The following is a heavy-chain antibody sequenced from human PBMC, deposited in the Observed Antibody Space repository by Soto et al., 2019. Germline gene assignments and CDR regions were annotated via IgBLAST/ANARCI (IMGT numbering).Heavy chain of an antibody. CDR2: FDPEDGET. CDR1: GYTLTELS. CDR3: ATTGPINEAGRFLEWLLRFDY. V-gene: IGHV1-24*01. Sequence: QVQLVQSGAEVKKPGASVKVSCKVSGYTLTELSMHWVRQAPGKGLEWMGGFDPEDGETIYAQKFQGRVTMTEDTSTDTAYMELSSLRSEDTAVYYCATTGPINEAGRFLEWLLRFDYWGQGTLVTVSS. J-gene: IGHJ4*02. D-gene: IGHD3-3*01.